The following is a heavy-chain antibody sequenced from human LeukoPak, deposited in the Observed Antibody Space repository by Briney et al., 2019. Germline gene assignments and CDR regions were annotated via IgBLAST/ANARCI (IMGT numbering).Heavy chain of an antibody. Sequence: SETLSLTCTVSGGSISSYYWSWIRQPPGKGLEWIGYIYYSGSTNYNPSLKSRVTISVDTSKNQFSLKLSSVTAADTAVYYCARARFRGWELLPRTDAFDIWGQGTMVTVSS. V-gene: IGHV4-59*01. D-gene: IGHD1-26*01. CDR3: ARARFRGWELLPRTDAFDI. CDR1: GGSISSYY. CDR2: IYYSGST. J-gene: IGHJ3*02.